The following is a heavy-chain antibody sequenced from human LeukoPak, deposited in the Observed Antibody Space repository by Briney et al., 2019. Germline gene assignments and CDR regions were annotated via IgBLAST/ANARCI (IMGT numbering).Heavy chain of an antibody. V-gene: IGHV2-26*01. Sequence: SGPVLVKPTETLTLTCTVSGFSLSNARMGVSWIRQPPGKALEWLAHIFSNDEKSYITSLKSRLTISKDTSKSQVVLTMTNMDPVDTATYYCARILYYYDSSGYSRVFDYWGQGTLVTVSS. CDR2: IFSNDEK. J-gene: IGHJ4*02. CDR3: ARILYYYDSSGYSRVFDY. D-gene: IGHD3-22*01. CDR1: GFSLSNARMG.